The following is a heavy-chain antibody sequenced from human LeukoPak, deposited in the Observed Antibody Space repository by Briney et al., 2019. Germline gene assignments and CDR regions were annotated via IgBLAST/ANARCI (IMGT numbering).Heavy chain of an antibody. CDR3: AVSSGYYFDY. D-gene: IGHD3-22*01. CDR1: GSTFSGYY. V-gene: IGHV1-2*02. Sequence: EASVKVSCKPSGSTFSGYYIHWVRQAPGQGLEWMGWTNPNSGGTNYAQKFQGRVTMTRDTSISTAYMELSRLRSDDTTVYYCAVSSGYYFDYWGQGTLVTVSS. CDR2: TNPNSGGT. J-gene: IGHJ4*02.